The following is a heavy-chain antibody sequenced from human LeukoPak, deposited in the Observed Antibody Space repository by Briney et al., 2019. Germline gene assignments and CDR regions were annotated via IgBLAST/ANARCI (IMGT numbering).Heavy chain of an antibody. CDR3: ARAIDYYDSSGSFDY. J-gene: IGHJ4*02. CDR1: GGSISSSSYY. Sequence: SETLSLTCTVSGGSISSSSYYWSWIRQPPGKGLEWIGYIYYSGSTNYNPSLKSRVTISVDTSKNQFSLKLTSVTAADTAVYYCARAIDYYDSSGSFDYWGQGTLVTVSS. CDR2: IYYSGST. D-gene: IGHD3-22*01. V-gene: IGHV4-61*05.